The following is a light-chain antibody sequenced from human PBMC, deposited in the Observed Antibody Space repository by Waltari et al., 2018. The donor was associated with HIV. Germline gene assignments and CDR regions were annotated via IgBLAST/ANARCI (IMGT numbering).Light chain of an antibody. CDR3: SSYAGSYIWV. V-gene: IGLV2-11*01. Sequence: QSALTQPRSVSGSPGQSVPISCTGTSKDVGAYGFVSWYQQHPGKAPRLMIFDVISRPSGVPDRFSGSKSGSTASLTISGLQAEDEADYYCSSYAGSYIWVFGGGTKLTVL. CDR2: DVI. J-gene: IGLJ3*02. CDR1: SKDVGAYGF.